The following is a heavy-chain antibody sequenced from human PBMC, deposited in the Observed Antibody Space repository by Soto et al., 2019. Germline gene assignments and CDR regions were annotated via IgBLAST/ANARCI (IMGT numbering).Heavy chain of an antibody. Sequence: SETLSLTCTVSGGSISSGDYYWSWIRQPPGKGLEWIGYIYHSGSTYYNPSLKSRVTISVDRSKNQFSLKLSSVTAADTAVYYCDRGAPVFIHHWGQGTLVTVSS. D-gene: IGHD3-10*01. CDR2: IYHSGST. CDR1: GGSISSGDYY. J-gene: IGHJ1*01. V-gene: IGHV4-30-2*01. CDR3: DRGAPVFIHH.